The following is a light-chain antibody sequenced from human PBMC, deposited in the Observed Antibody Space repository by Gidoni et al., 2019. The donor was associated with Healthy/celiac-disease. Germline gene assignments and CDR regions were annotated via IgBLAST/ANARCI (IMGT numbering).Light chain of an antibody. J-gene: IGLJ2*01. CDR3: QSYDSSLSGVV. V-gene: IGLV1-40*01. CDR1: SSNIGAGYD. CDR2: GNS. Sequence: QSVLTQQPSVSGAPGQRVTISCTGSSSNIGAGYDVHWYQQLPVTAPKLLIYGNSNRPSGVPDRFSGSKSGTSASLATTGLQAEDEADYYCQSYDSSLSGVVFGGGTKLTVL.